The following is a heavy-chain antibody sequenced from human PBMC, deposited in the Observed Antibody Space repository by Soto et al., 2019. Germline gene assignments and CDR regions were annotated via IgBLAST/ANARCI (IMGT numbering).Heavy chain of an antibody. CDR2: IIPISGTA. V-gene: IGHV1-69*01. Sequence: QVQLVQSGAEVKKPGSSVKVSCKASGGTFSSYAISWVRQAHGQGLEWMGGIIPISGTANYAQKFQGRVTITADESTSTAYMELSSLRSEDTAGYYCASSQGSSTSLEIYYYYYYGMDVWGQGTTVTVSS. J-gene: IGHJ6*02. CDR1: GGTFSSYA. D-gene: IGHD2-2*01. CDR3: ASSQGSSTSLEIYYYYYYGMDV.